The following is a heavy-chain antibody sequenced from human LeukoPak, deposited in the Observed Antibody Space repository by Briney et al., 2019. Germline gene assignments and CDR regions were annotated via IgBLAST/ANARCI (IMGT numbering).Heavy chain of an antibody. J-gene: IGHJ4*02. V-gene: IGHV4-39*07. CDR2: IYYSRIT. CDR1: GGSISSSTYY. CDR3: ARAQDYYDSGSLDY. Sequence: SETLSLTCTVSGGSISSSTYYWGWIRQSPGKGLEWIGNIYYSRITQYNPSLKSRVTISVDTSKNQFSLKLNSVTAADTAVYYCARAQDYYDSGSLDYWGQGTLVTVSS. D-gene: IGHD3-10*01.